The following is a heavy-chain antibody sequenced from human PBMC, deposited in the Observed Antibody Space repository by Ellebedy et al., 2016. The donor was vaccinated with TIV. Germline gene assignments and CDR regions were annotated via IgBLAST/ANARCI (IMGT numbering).Heavy chain of an antibody. CDR1: GFSFISYS. CDR3: ARGTFSSGSNWFDS. V-gene: IGHV3-48*02. CDR2: ISRGSGTI. D-gene: IGHD3-22*01. J-gene: IGHJ5*01. Sequence: GESLKISXAASGFSFISYSMNWVRQAPGKGLEWVSYISRGSGTIYYTDAVRGRFTISRDNAKNSLYLQMNSLRNEDTAVYYCARGTFSSGSNWFDSWGQGTLVTVSS.